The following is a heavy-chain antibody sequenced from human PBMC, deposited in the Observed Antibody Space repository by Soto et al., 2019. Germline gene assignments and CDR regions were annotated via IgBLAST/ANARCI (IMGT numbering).Heavy chain of an antibody. J-gene: IGHJ2*01. V-gene: IGHV1-69*12. CDR1: GGTFSSYT. D-gene: IGHD5-12*01. Sequence: QVQLVQSGAEVKKPGSSVTVSCKASGGTFSSYTISWVRQAPGQGLEWMGGIIPIFGTANYAQKFQGRVTITADESTSTAYMELGSRRSEDTAVYYCARGNHRWLQLWYFDLWGRGTLVTVSS. CDR2: IIPIFGTA. CDR3: ARGNHRWLQLWYFDL.